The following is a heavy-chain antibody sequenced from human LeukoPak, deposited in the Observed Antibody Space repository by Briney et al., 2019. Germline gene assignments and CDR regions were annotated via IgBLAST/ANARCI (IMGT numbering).Heavy chain of an antibody. CDR1: GFTFSSYA. J-gene: IGHJ4*02. Sequence: PGGSLRLSCAASGFTFSSYAMSWVRQAPGKGLEWVSAIRGSGGSTYYADSVKGRFTISRDNSKNTLYLQMNSLRAEDTAVYYCAKDLIYDSSGYYGYWGQGTLVTVSS. CDR2: IRGSGGST. D-gene: IGHD3-22*01. V-gene: IGHV3-23*01. CDR3: AKDLIYDSSGYYGY.